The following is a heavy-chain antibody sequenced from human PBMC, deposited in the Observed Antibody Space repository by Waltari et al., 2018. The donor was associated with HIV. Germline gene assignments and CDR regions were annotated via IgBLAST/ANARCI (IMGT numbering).Heavy chain of an antibody. CDR1: GFTFSPFA. J-gene: IGHJ4*02. CDR2: ISYGGRKK. V-gene: IGHV3-30*04. D-gene: IGHD3-22*01. Sequence: QVQLVESGGGVVQPGGSLRLSCAASGFTFSPFAFHWVRQAPGKGLEGVARISYGGRKKVYADSVKGRFTISRDNSKNTLYLQMNSLRAEDTAVYYCARDGHFYDSRPLDYWGQGTLVTVSS. CDR3: ARDGHFYDSRPLDY.